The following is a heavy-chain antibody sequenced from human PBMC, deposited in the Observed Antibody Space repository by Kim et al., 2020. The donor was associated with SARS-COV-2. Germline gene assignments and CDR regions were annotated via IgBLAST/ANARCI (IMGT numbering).Heavy chain of an antibody. D-gene: IGHD3-22*01. CDR3: ARTSEESDYDDSSAGSDAFDS. V-gene: IGHV1-46*01. CDR1: GYTFTSYY. Sequence: ASVKVSCKASGYTFTSYYMHWVRQAPGQGLAWMGIIHPSGGSTSYAQKFQGRVTMTRHTSTSTVYMELSSLRSADTAVYYCARTSEESDYDDSSAGSDAFDSWGQGTMVTVSS. J-gene: IGHJ3*02. CDR2: IHPSGGST.